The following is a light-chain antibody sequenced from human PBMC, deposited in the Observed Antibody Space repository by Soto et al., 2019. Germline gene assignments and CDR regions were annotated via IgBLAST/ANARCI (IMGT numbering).Light chain of an antibody. J-gene: IGKJ1*01. CDR3: QQYNNWPPWT. CDR1: QTIDNT. CDR2: DVS. Sequence: ETVMPQSPATLSLSPGERVTLSCRASQTIDNTLAWYQRKPGQAPRLLIYDVSTRATGIPARFSGSGSGTEFTLTISSLQSEDFAVYHCQQYNNWPPWTFGQGTKVDIK. V-gene: IGKV3-15*01.